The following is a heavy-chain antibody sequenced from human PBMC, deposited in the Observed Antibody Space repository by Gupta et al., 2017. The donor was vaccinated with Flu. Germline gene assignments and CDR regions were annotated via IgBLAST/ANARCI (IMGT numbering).Heavy chain of an antibody. CDR2: ISTYRGNT. D-gene: IGHD1-1*01. J-gene: IGHJ4*02. CDR1: YS. V-gene: IGHV1-18*01. CDR3: ARDRNWNLDY. Sequence: YSITWVRQAPGRGLEGLGWISTYRGNTKYAQSVQGRVTMTTDTSTRTAFMELRSLRPDDTAVYYCARDRNWNLDYWGQGTLVTVSS.